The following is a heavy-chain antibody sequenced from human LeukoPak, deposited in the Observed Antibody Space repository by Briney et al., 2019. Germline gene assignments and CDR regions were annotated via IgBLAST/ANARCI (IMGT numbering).Heavy chain of an antibody. J-gene: IGHJ4*02. D-gene: IGHD1-26*01. CDR3: AQWSRYFDY. CDR2: IYSGGST. Sequence: PSETLSLTCAVYGGSFSGYYWSWVCQAPGKGLEWVSVIYSGGSTYYADSVKGRFTISRDNSKNTLYLQMNSLRAEDTALYFCAQWSRYFDYWGQGTLVTVSS. V-gene: IGHV3-53*01. CDR1: GGSFSGYY.